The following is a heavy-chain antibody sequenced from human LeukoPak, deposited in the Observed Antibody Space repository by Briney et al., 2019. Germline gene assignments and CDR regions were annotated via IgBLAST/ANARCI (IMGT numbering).Heavy chain of an antibody. CDR2: INPNSGGT. D-gene: IGHD2-21*02. CDR1: GYTFTGYY. Sequence: ASVKVSCKASGYTFTGYYMHWVRQAPGQGLEWMGRINPNSGGTNYAQKFQGRVTITADESTSTAYMELSSLRSEDTAVYYCARDHAYCGGDCYNWFDPWGQGTLVTVSS. V-gene: IGHV1-2*06. J-gene: IGHJ5*02. CDR3: ARDHAYCGGDCYNWFDP.